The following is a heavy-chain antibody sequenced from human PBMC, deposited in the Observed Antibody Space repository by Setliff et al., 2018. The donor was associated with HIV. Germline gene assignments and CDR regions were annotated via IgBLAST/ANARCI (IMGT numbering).Heavy chain of an antibody. D-gene: IGHD3-16*01. J-gene: IGHJ6*03. CDR1: GFTFNNYG. CDR2: IWFDGTDK. Sequence: SCAASGFTFNNYGIHWVRQAPGKGLEWVAVIWFDGTDKYYADSVKGRFTVSGDISRNTLYLQMTSLRAEDTAVYYCARDWGVYPNYYYYMDVWGKGTTVTFSS. V-gene: IGHV3-33*01. CDR3: ARDWGVYPNYYYYMDV.